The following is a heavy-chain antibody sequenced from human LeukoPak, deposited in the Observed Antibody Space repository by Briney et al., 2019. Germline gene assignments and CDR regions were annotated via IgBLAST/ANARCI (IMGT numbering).Heavy chain of an antibody. CDR1: GYTFTSYD. CDR3: ARADMVRGVLNFDY. D-gene: IGHD3-10*01. J-gene: IGHJ4*02. Sequence: ASVKVSCKASGYTFTSYDINWVRQATGQGLEWMGWMNPNSGNTGYAQKFQGRVTMTRNTSISTAYMELSSLRSEDAAVYYCARADMVRGVLNFDYWGQGTLVTVSS. CDR2: MNPNSGNT. V-gene: IGHV1-8*01.